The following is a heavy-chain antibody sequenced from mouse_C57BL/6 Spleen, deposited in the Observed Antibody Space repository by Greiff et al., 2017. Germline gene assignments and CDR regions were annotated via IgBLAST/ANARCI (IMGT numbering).Heavy chain of an antibody. CDR3: ARKEAYDWFAY. J-gene: IGHJ3*01. CDR2: IYPGDGDT. Sequence: QVQLQQSGAELVKPGASVKISCKASGYAFSSYWMNWVKQRPGKGLEWIGQIYPGDGDTNYNGKFKGKATLTADKSSSTAYMQLRSLTSEDSAVYFCARKEAYDWFAYWGQGTLVTVSA. CDR1: GYAFSSYW. V-gene: IGHV1-80*01. D-gene: IGHD1-1*01.